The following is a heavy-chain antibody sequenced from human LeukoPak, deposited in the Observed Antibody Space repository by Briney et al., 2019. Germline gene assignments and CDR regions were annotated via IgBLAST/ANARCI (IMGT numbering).Heavy chain of an antibody. CDR2: ISYDGSNK. J-gene: IGHJ4*02. Sequence: PGRSLRLSCAASGFTFSSYAMHWVRQAPGKGLEWVAVISYDGSNKYYADSVKGRFTISRDNSKNTLYLQMNSLRAEDTAVCYCARDSPSSTSWGYWGQGTLVTVSS. CDR1: GFTFSSYA. D-gene: IGHD2-2*01. CDR3: ARDSPSSTSWGY. V-gene: IGHV3-30-3*01.